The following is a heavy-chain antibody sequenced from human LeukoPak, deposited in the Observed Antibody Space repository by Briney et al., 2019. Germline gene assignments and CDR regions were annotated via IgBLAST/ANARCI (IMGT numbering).Heavy chain of an antibody. J-gene: IGHJ4*02. CDR2: IYYSGST. CDR1: GGSISSGSYY. V-gene: IGHV4-39*07. D-gene: IGHD3-9*01. CDR3: ARVGAIRYFDWSAYPLDY. Sequence: PSETLSLTCTVSGGSISSGSYYWGWIRQSPGKGLEWIGSIYYSGSTYYNPSLKSRVSISVGTSKNYFSLKLSSVTAADTAVYYCARVGAIRYFDWSAYPLDYWGQGTLVTVSS.